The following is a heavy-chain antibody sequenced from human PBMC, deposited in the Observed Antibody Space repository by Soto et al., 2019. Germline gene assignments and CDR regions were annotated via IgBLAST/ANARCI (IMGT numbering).Heavy chain of an antibody. CDR1: GGTFSSYA. CDR2: IIPISDTT. Sequence: SVKVSCKASGGTFSSYAISWVRQAPGQGLEWMGGIIPISDTTNYAQKFQGRVTITADESTSTAYMELSSLRSEDTAVYYCARSQGSSTSLEIYYYYYGMDVWGQGTTVTVSS. J-gene: IGHJ6*01. V-gene: IGHV1-69*13. CDR3: ARSQGSSTSLEIYYYYYGMDV. D-gene: IGHD2-2*01.